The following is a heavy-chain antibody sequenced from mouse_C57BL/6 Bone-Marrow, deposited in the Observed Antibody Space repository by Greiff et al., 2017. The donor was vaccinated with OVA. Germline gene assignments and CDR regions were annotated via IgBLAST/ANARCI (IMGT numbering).Heavy chain of an antibody. CDR3: APMRRFAY. D-gene: IGHD2-3*01. V-gene: IGHV1-26*01. CDR2: INPNNGGT. CDR1: GYTFTDYY. Sequence: EVKLQQSGPELVKPGASVKISCKASGYTFTDYYMNWVKQSHGKSLEWIGDINPNNGGTSYNQKFKGKATLTVDKSSSTAYMELRSLTSEDSAVYYCAPMRRFAYWGQGTLVTVSA. J-gene: IGHJ3*01.